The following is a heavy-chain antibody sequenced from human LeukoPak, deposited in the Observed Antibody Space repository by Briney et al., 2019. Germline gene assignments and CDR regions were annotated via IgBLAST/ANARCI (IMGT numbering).Heavy chain of an antibody. CDR2: ISAYNGNT. CDR3: ARGQEGIAAAGDTSYHFDY. J-gene: IGHJ4*02. V-gene: IGHV1-18*01. D-gene: IGHD6-13*01. Sequence: ASVKVSCKASGYTFTSYGISWVRQAPGQGLEWMGWISAYNGNTNYAQKLQGRVTMTTDTSTSTAYMELRSLRSDDTAVYYCARGQEGIAAAGDTSYHFDYWGQGTLVTVSS. CDR1: GYTFTSYG.